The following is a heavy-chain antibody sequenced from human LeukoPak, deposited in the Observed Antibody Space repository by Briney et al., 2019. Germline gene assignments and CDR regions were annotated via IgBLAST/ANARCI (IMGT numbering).Heavy chain of an antibody. D-gene: IGHD6-6*01. CDR1: GYTFTGYY. CDR2: INPNSGGT. J-gene: IGHJ5*02. CDR3: ARDRLIAARPGFLRVWFDP. Sequence: PGESLKISCKASGYTFTGYYMHWVRQAPGQGLEWMGWINPNSGGTNYAQKFQGRVTMTRDTSISTAYMELSRLRSDDTAVYYCARDRLIAARPGFLRVWFDPWGQGTLVTVSS. V-gene: IGHV1-2*02.